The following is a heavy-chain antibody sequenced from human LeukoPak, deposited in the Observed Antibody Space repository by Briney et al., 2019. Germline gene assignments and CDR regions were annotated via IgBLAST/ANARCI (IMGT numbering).Heavy chain of an antibody. V-gene: IGHV3-48*03. D-gene: IGHD5-18*01. Sequence: PGGSLRLSCAASGFTFSSYEMNWVRQAPGKGLGWVSYISSSGSTIYYADSVKGRFTISRDNAKNSLYLQMNSLRAEDTAVYYCASIVDTAMVPYFDYWGQGTLVTASS. J-gene: IGHJ4*02. CDR1: GFTFSSYE. CDR3: ASIVDTAMVPYFDY. CDR2: ISSSGSTI.